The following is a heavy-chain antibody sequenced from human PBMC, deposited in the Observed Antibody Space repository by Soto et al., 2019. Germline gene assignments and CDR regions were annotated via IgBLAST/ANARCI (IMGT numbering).Heavy chain of an antibody. J-gene: IGHJ4*02. V-gene: IGHV1-46*01. CDR1: GYAFTTYY. CDR3: ARHMYKSSPPLKFIDY. D-gene: IGHD6-13*01. CDR2: INPVGGST. Sequence: GASVKVSCKASGYAFTTYYMHWVRQAPGQGLEWMGIINPVGGSTSYAQKFQGRVTMTRDTSTSTVYMELSSLRSEDTAVYFCARHMYKSSPPLKFIDYWGQGTQVTVSS.